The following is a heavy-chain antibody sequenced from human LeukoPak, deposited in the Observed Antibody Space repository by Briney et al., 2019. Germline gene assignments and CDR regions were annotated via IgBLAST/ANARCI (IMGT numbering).Heavy chain of an antibody. V-gene: IGHV3-11*01. D-gene: IGHD2-2*01. Sequence: GGSLRLSCAASGFTFSDYYMSWIRQAPGKGLEWVSYITSSGSTINYADSVKGRFTISRDNAKNSLYLQMNSLRAADTAVYYCARDCRSSSCLLGGRDYWGQGTLVTVSS. CDR2: ITSSGSTI. J-gene: IGHJ4*02. CDR3: ARDCRSSSCLLGGRDY. CDR1: GFTFSDYY.